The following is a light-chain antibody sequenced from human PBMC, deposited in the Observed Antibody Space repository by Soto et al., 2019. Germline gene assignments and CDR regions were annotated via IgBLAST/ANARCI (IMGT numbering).Light chain of an antibody. CDR2: GAS. V-gene: IGKV3-15*01. CDR1: QSVSSN. J-gene: IGKJ1*01. CDR3: QQYDNWPQT. Sequence: EIVITQAPATLSVSPGERATLSCRASQSVSSNLAWYQQKPGQAPRLLIYGASTRATGIPARFSGTGSGTDFTLTVSSLQSEDFAVYYCQQYDNWPQTLGQGTKVDIK.